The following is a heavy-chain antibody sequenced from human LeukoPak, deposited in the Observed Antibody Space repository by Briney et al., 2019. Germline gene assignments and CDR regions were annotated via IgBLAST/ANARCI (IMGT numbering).Heavy chain of an antibody. CDR2: IRYDGSNK. CDR3: AKDTYYYDSSGYSGY. J-gene: IGHJ4*02. CDR1: GFTFSSYG. V-gene: IGHV3-30*02. Sequence: GVSLRLSCAASGFTFSSYGMHWVRQAPGKGLEWVAFIRYDGSNKYYADSVKGRFTISRDNSKNTLYLQMNSLRAEDTAVYYCAKDTYYYDSSGYSGYWGQGTLVTVSS. D-gene: IGHD3-22*01.